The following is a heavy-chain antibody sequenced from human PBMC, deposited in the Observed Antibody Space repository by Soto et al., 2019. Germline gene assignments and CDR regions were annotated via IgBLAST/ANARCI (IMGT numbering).Heavy chain of an antibody. CDR1: GFTFSSYG. V-gene: IGHV3-33*01. CDR3: ARQTYYYGSGSYAADY. CDR2: IWYDGSNK. J-gene: IGHJ4*02. D-gene: IGHD3-10*01. Sequence: GGSLRVSWAASGFTFSSYGMHWVRQAPGKGLEWVAVIWYDGSNKYYADSVKGRFTISRDNSKNTLYLQMNSLRAEDTAVYYCARQTYYYGSGSYAADYWGQGTLVTVSS.